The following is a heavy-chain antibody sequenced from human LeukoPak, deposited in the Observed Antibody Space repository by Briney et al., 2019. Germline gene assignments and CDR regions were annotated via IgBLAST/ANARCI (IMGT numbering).Heavy chain of an antibody. V-gene: IGHV3-30-3*01. CDR1: GFTFSSYA. D-gene: IGHD5-18*01. CDR2: ISYDGSNK. J-gene: IGHJ3*02. Sequence: GRSLRLSCAASGFTFSSYAMHWVRQAPGKGLEWVAVISYDGSNKYYADSVKGRFTISRDNSKNTLYLQMNSLRAEDTAVYYCARGHTAMVITFSDAFDIWGQGTMVTVSS. CDR3: ARGHTAMVITFSDAFDI.